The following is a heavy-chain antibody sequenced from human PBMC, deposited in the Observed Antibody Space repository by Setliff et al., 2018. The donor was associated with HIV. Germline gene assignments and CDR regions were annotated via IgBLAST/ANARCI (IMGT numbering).Heavy chain of an antibody. D-gene: IGHD3-9*01. CDR3: ARSNPDILSGYY. CDR2: VHHSGTA. J-gene: IGHJ6*01. Sequence: SETLSLTCSVSGGSISTYYWSWIRQPPGKGLEWIGYVHHSGTANYNPSLRSRVTISVDTSKNQFSLKLTSVTAADTAVYYCARSNPDILSGYY. V-gene: IGHV4-59*01. CDR1: GGSISTYY.